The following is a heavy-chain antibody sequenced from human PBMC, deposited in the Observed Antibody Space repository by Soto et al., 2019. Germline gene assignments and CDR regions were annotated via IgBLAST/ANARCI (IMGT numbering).Heavy chain of an antibody. V-gene: IGHV3-23*01. J-gene: IGHJ4*02. CDR3: ARDSYYSDTSGMMYYFDY. D-gene: IGHD3-22*01. Sequence: GGSLRLSCAASGFTFSNYAMSWVRQAPGKGLEWVSSISGSGDNTYFADSVKGRFIIPRDNSKHTLYLQMNSLRAEDTAVYYCARDSYYSDTSGMMYYFDYWGQGTLVTVSS. CDR2: ISGSGDNT. CDR1: GFTFSNYA.